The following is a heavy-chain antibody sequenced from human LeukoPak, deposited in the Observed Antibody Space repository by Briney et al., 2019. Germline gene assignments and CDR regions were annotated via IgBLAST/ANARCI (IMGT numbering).Heavy chain of an antibody. CDR3: ARESPYSSGWYGDALDI. J-gene: IGHJ3*02. CDR2: ISAYNGNT. CDR1: GYTFTSYG. D-gene: IGHD6-19*01. V-gene: IGHV1-18*01. Sequence: SVKVSCKASGYTFTSYGISWVRQAPGQGLEWMGWISAYNGNTNYAQKLQGRVTMTTDTSTSTAYMELRSLRSDDTAVYYCARESPYSSGWYGDALDIWGQGTMVTVSS.